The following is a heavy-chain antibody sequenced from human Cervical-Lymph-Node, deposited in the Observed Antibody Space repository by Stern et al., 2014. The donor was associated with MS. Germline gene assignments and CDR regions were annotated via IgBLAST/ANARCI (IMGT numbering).Heavy chain of an antibody. D-gene: IGHD2-15*01. CDR3: AREGEYCSGSRCYPFLDY. CDR2: IYNPGSV. V-gene: IGHV4-59*01. CDR1: GGSLRSYY. Sequence: QVQLQESGPGLVKPSETLSLTCTVSGGSLRSYYWNWIRQAPGKGLEWLGVIYNPGSVNDNPALSSRFAMSVDTSKNQFSLTVSSVTAADTAVYYCAREGEYCSGSRCYPFLDYWGQGTLVTVSS. J-gene: IGHJ4*02.